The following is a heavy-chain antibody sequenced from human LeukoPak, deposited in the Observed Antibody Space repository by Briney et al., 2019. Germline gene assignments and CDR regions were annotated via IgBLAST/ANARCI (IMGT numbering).Heavy chain of an antibody. J-gene: IGHJ3*02. D-gene: IGHD2-21*02. V-gene: IGHV4-34*01. Sequence: SETLSLTCVVFGGSFSGHWWTWIRQPPGKGLEWIGEISHGGSTNYIPSLKSRVTISVDTSENHFSLKLRSVTAADTAVYYCARGQCGGDCYSEWAFDIWGQGTMVTVSS. CDR2: ISHGGST. CDR1: GGSFSGHW. CDR3: ARGQCGGDCYSEWAFDI.